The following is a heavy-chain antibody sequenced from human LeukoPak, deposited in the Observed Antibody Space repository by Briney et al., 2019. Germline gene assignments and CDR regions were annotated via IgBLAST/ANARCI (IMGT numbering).Heavy chain of an antibody. D-gene: IGHD6-6*01. J-gene: IGHJ4*02. CDR1: GFTFSDYY. CDR2: ISSSGSAR. CDR3: ASWTSSSSNY. V-gene: IGHV3-11*04. Sequence: GGSLRLSCTASGFTFSDYYMSWIRQAPGKGLEWVSYISSSGSARYYADSVKGRFTISRDNAKNSLSLQMNSPRAEDTAVYYCASWTSSSSNYWGQGTLVTVSS.